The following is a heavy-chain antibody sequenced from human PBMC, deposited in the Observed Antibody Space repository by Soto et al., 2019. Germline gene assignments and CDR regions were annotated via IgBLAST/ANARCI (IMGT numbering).Heavy chain of an antibody. D-gene: IGHD6-13*01. Sequence: QLQLQESGPGLVKPSETLSLTCTVSGGSISSSSYYWGWIRQPPGKGLEWIGSIYYSGSTYYNPSLKRRVTISVDTSKNQFSLKLSSVTAADTAVYYCARLGKPGIAAAGPSYWYFDLWGRGTPVTVSS. J-gene: IGHJ2*01. CDR3: ARLGKPGIAAAGPSYWYFDL. V-gene: IGHV4-39*01. CDR2: IYYSGST. CDR1: GGSISSSSYY.